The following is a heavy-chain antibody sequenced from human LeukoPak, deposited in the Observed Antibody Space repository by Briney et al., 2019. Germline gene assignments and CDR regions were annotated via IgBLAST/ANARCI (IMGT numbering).Heavy chain of an antibody. J-gene: IGHJ4*02. CDR3: ARDVERTGGTYYYGSGSPRG. CDR2: ICTGSSTI. D-gene: IGHD3-10*01. CDR1: GFTFSSYS. Sequence: GGSLRLSCAASGFTFSSYSMIWVRQAPGKGLEWVSYICTGSSTIYYADSVKGRFTISRDNAKNSLYLQMNSLTDEDTAGYYCARDVERTGGTYYYGSGSPRGWGQGTLVTVSS. V-gene: IGHV3-48*02.